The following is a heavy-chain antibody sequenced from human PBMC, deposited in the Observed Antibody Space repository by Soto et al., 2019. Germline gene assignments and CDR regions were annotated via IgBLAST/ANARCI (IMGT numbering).Heavy chain of an antibody. CDR2: IYPVDSEN. CDR1: GYNCTKNR. V-gene: IGHV5-51*01. D-gene: IGHD3-10*01. CDR3: FILSCAARRGLKY. Sequence: PGESLNTSCRCTGYNCTKNRIGWVRQMPGNRLERRGIIYPVDSENSYSPSFQGQVTISVEKSNNTAYLHWSSLKDPHTAIYYCFILSCAARRGLKYWGPGTLFT. J-gene: IGHJ4*02.